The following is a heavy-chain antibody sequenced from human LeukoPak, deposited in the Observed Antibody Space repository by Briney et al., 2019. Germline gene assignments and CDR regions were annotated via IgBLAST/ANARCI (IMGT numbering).Heavy chain of an antibody. J-gene: IGHJ4*02. V-gene: IGHV3-7*01. Sequence: PGGSLRLSCAASGFTFSSYSMTWVRQAPGTGLEWVANIKQDGTERYYVDSVKGRFTISRDNAKNSLYLQMHSLRVEDTAMYYCVRDAWFGESRAGGQGTLVTVSP. CDR2: IKQDGTER. CDR1: GFTFSSYS. CDR3: VRDAWFGESRA. D-gene: IGHD3-10*01.